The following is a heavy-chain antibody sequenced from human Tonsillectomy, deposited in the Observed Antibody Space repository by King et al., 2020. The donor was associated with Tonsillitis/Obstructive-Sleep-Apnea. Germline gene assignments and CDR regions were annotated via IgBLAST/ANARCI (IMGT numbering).Heavy chain of an antibody. J-gene: IGHJ4*02. Sequence: VQLVQSGAEVKKPGESLRISCKGSGYSFTSYWISWVRQMPGKGLEWMGRIDPSDSYTNYSPSFQVHVTISADKSISTAYLQWSSLKASDTAMYYCARLIEDCSGGSCYYDIDYWGQGTLVTVSS. D-gene: IGHD2-15*01. V-gene: IGHV5-10-1*01. CDR3: ARLIEDCSGGSCYYDIDY. CDR2: IDPSDSYT. CDR1: GYSFTSYW.